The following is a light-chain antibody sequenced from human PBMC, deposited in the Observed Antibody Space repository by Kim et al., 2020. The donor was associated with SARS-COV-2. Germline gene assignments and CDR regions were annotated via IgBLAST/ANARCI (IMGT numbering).Light chain of an antibody. CDR1: DLRDKY. CDR3: QTWDSSTGV. V-gene: IGLV3-1*01. J-gene: IGLJ2*01. CDR2: QDN. Sequence: SVSPGQTASSTCSGDDLRDKYTSRYQQKTGQSPVLVIYQDNKRPSGIPERFSGSNSGNTATLTISGTQAMDEADYYWQTWDSSTGVFGGGTQLTVL.